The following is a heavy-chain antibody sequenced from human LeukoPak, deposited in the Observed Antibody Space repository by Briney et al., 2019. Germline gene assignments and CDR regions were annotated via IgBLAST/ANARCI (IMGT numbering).Heavy chain of an antibody. Sequence: SETLSLTCTASGGPITRSAYYWVRVRQSPGRGLEWLGSIYSSGDTYYNPSFEGRVTIAIETSKNQFSLKMTSVTAADTAVYFCSSRGFRLPLGAFDVWGQGTRVAVSS. CDR3: SSRGFRLPLGAFDV. CDR1: GGPITRSAYY. V-gene: IGHV4-39*01. CDR2: IYSSGDT. J-gene: IGHJ3*01. D-gene: IGHD5-24*01.